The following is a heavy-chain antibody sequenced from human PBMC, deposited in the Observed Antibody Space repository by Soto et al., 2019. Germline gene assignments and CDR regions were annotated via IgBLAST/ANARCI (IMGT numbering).Heavy chain of an antibody. Sequence: GPTLVNPTQTLTLTCTFSGFSLSTSAVGVGWIRQPPGKALEWLALIYWDDDKRYSTSLKSRLTISRGTSKNQVVLRMTKMDPVDTATYFCAHPRIVGTSRQAYYFDYWGQGTLV. J-gene: IGHJ4*02. CDR2: IYWDDDK. D-gene: IGHD2-21*01. CDR1: GFSLSTSAVG. CDR3: AHPRIVGTSRQAYYFDY. V-gene: IGHV2-5*02.